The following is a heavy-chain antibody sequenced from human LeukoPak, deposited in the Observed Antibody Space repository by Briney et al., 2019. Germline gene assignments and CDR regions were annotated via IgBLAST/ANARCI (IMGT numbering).Heavy chain of an antibody. CDR2: IHTSGNT. V-gene: IGHV4-4*07. J-gene: IGHJ6*02. CDR1: GGSISSYY. CDR3: SREQGTPTRAWYYYAQDV. Sequence: KPSETLSLTCTVSGGSISSYYWSWIRQPAGKGLEWIGRIHTSGNTNYNPSLKSRVTMSIDTSKTQFSLKLSSVTAADTAVYYCSREQGTPTRAWYYYAQDVWGQGTTVTVSS. D-gene: IGHD1-1*01.